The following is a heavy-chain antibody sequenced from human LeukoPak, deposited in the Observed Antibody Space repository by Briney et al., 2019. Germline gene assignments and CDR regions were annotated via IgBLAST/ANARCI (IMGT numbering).Heavy chain of an antibody. CDR3: ARDQYDSVWGSHRPYFDY. J-gene: IGHJ4*02. CDR1: GYTFSSYG. D-gene: IGHD3-16*02. Sequence: ASVKVSCKASGYTFSSYGISWVQQAPGQGLEWMGWISVHNGNPEYAQKFQGRVIMTTDTFTSTAYMELRSLRSDDTAVYYCARDQYDSVWGSHRPYFDYWGQGTLVTVSS. CDR2: ISVHNGNP. V-gene: IGHV1-18*01.